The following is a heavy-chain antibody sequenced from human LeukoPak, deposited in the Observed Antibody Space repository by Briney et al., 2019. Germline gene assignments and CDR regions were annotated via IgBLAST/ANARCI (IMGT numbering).Heavy chain of an antibody. D-gene: IGHD3-22*01. CDR3: ARSFSPNYYDLLDY. J-gene: IGHJ4*02. Sequence: SDTLSLTCSVSGRSISTYYWSWIPQPPGKGLEGSGYIYYSGCTNYNPSLKSPVTISLDTSKNQFSLKLNSVTAADTAMYYCARSFSPNYYDLLDYWGQGTLVTVSS. CDR1: GRSISTYY. CDR2: IYYSGCT. V-gene: IGHV4-59*07.